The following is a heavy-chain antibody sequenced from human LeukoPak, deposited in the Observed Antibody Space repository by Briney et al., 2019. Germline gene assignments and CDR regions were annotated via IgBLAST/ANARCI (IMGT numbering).Heavy chain of an antibody. D-gene: IGHD3-22*01. Sequence: ASVKVSCKASGGTFSSYAISWVRQAPGQGLEWMGGIIPIFGTANYAQKFQGRVTITTDESTSTAYMELSSLRSEDTAVYYCARARSPSSGYLLRDHNWFDPWGQGTLVTVSS. CDR3: ARARSPSSGYLLRDHNWFDP. CDR2: IIPIFGTA. J-gene: IGHJ5*02. V-gene: IGHV1-69*05. CDR1: GGTFSSYA.